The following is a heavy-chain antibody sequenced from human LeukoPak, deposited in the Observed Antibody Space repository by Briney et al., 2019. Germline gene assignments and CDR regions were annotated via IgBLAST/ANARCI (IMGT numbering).Heavy chain of an antibody. CDR1: GFTFSSYA. V-gene: IGHV3-23*01. CDR2: IGGGGDGA. J-gene: IGHJ4*02. CDR3: AKDLNGGAQAQLRYFDPAPFDY. D-gene: IGHD3-9*01. Sequence: QSGGSLRLSCAASGFTFSSYAMSWVRQAPGKGLEWLSEIGGGGDGAYYADSVKGRFTISRDNSKNTLYLQMNSLRAEDTAVYYCAKDLNGGAQAQLRYFDPAPFDYWGQGTLVTVSS.